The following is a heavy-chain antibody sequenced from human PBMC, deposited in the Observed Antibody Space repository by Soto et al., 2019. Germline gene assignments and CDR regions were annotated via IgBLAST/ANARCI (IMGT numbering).Heavy chain of an antibody. J-gene: IGHJ5*02. CDR2: VHHTGST. Sequence: SETLSLTCAVSGYSISSGYFWAWIRQPPGMGLQWIGSVHHTGSTYYSPSLQNRVSMSVDTSKNHFSLRLFSVTAADTAVYYCAGVPLSMMWLSWFDPWGQGTLVTAPQ. V-gene: IGHV4-38-2*01. CDR3: AGVPLSMMWLSWFDP. D-gene: IGHD6-19*01. CDR1: GYSISSGYF.